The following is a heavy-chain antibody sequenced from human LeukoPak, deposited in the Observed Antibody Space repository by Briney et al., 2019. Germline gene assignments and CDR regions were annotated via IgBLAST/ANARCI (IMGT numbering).Heavy chain of an antibody. J-gene: IGHJ3*02. D-gene: IGHD3-10*01. CDR1: GGSISSYY. V-gene: IGHV4-59*01. CDR3: ARGRGAYDI. Sequence: KPSETLSLTCTVSGGSISSYYWSWIRQPPGKGLEWIGYISYSGSTNYNPSLKSRVAISVDTSKNQFSLKLSSVTAADTAVYYCARGRGAYDIWGQGTMVTISS. CDR2: ISYSGST.